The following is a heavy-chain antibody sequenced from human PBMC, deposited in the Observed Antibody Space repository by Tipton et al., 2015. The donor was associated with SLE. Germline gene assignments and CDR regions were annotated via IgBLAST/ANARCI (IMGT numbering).Heavy chain of an antibody. V-gene: IGHV4-30-2*02. CDR2: IFHSGSS. CDR1: GGSISSGGYA. Sequence: TLSLTCTVSGGSISSGGYAWSWVRQPPGKGLEWIGYIFHSGSSFYNSSLKSRVTISVDRSSNQFSLKMRSVSSADTAVYYCARSPGDFWSGLGYWGQGTLVTVSS. J-gene: IGHJ4*02. CDR3: ARSPGDFWSGLGY. D-gene: IGHD3-3*01.